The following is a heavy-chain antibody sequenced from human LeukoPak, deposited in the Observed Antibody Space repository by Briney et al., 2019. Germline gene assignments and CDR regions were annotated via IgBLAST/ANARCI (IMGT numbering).Heavy chain of an antibody. J-gene: IGHJ6*02. V-gene: IGHV3-11*01. Sequence: PGGSLRLSCAASGFAFSDYYMSWIRQAPGKGLEYVSDISNSDSAIYYADSVKGRFTTSRDNAKNSLFLQMNSLRAEDTAVYYCARRNAYCSSSSCSRASYYYYGMDVWGQGTTVTVSS. CDR2: ISNSDSAI. CDR3: ARRNAYCSSSSCSRASYYYYGMDV. CDR1: GFAFSDYY. D-gene: IGHD2-2*01.